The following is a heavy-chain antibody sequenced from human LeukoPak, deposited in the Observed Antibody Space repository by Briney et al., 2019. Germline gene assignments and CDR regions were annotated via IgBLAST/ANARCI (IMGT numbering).Heavy chain of an antibody. CDR2: ISYDGSNK. J-gene: IGHJ4*02. V-gene: IGHV3-30-3*01. CDR3: ARAPPSAKGLYDY. Sequence: GRSLSLSCAASGFTFSSYAMHWVRQAPGKGLEWVAVISYDGSNKYYADSVKGRFTIFRDNSKNTLYLQMNSLRAEDTAVYYCARAPPSAKGLYDYWGQGTLVTVSS. CDR1: GFTFSSYA. D-gene: IGHD2-15*01.